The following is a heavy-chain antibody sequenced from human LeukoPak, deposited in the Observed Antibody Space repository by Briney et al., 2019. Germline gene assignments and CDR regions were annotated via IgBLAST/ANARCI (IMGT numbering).Heavy chain of an antibody. CDR3: AILGYCSSTSCPGDAFDI. CDR2: SGVNT. CDR1: GFTFSNYA. Sequence: GGSLTLSCAVSGFTFSNYAMSWVRQAPGKGLEWVSASGVNTSYTDSVKGRFTISRDNAKNTLYLQMNSLRAEDTAVYYCAILGYCSSTSCPGDAFDIWGQGTMVTVPS. V-gene: IGHV3-23*01. D-gene: IGHD2-2*01. J-gene: IGHJ3*02.